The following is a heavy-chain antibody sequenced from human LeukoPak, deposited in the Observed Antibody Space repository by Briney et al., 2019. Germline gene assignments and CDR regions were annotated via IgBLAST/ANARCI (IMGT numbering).Heavy chain of an antibody. Sequence: GGSLRLSCAASGFTFSSYSMNWVRQAPGKGLEWVSYLSYSSSTIYYADSVKGRFTISRDNAKNALYLQMNSLRAEDTAAYYCARDSIEGSGYSFDYWGQGTLVTVSS. V-gene: IGHV3-48*04. CDR1: GFTFSSYS. CDR2: LSYSSSTI. J-gene: IGHJ4*02. D-gene: IGHD3-22*01. CDR3: ARDSIEGSGYSFDY.